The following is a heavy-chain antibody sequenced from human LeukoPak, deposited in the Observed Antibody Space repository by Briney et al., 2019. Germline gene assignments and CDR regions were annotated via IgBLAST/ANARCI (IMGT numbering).Heavy chain of an antibody. J-gene: IGHJ4*02. D-gene: IGHD6-13*01. CDR2: VSGSGGST. V-gene: IGHV3-23*01. CDR1: GFTFSSYA. Sequence: GGSLRLSCAASGFTFSSYAMSWVRQAPGKRLEWVSAVSGSGGSTYYADSVKGRFTISRDNSKNTLYLQMNSLRAEDTAVYYCAKVSHSSSWYYFDYWGQGTLVTVSS. CDR3: AKVSHSSSWYYFDY.